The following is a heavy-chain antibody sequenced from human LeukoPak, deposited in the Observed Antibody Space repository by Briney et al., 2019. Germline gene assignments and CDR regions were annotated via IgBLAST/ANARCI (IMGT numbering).Heavy chain of an antibody. V-gene: IGHV1-2*02. CDR2: INPNSGGT. D-gene: IGHD3-3*01. Sequence: ASVKVSCKASGYTFTRYYMHWVRQAHGQGHEWMGWINPNSGGTNYAQKFQGRVSMTRDTSISTAYMELSRLRSDDTAVYYCARDAYSVFGVVNYFDYWGQGTLVTVSS. CDR3: ARDAYSVFGVVNYFDY. CDR1: GYTFTRYY. J-gene: IGHJ4*02.